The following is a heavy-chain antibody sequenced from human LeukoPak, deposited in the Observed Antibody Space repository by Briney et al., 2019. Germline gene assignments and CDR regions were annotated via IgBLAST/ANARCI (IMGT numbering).Heavy chain of an antibody. CDR2: IRYDGSNK. Sequence: GGSLRLSCAASGFTFSTYGVHWVRQAPGEGLEWVAFIRYDGSNKYYADSVKGRFTISRDNSKNTLYLQMSSLRADDTAVYYCAKGPKGYCSGGSCYYSYHYMDVWGKGTTVTISS. CDR1: GFTFSTYG. V-gene: IGHV3-30*02. D-gene: IGHD2-15*01. CDR3: AKGPKGYCSGGSCYYSYHYMDV. J-gene: IGHJ6*03.